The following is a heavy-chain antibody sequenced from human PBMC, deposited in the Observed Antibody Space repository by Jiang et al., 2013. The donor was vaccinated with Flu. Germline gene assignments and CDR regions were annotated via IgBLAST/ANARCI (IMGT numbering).Heavy chain of an antibody. V-gene: IGHV4-39*01. CDR2: IYYSGST. J-gene: IGHJ6*02. D-gene: IGHD4-17*01. Sequence: GLVKPSETLSLTCTVSGGSISSSHYLWGWIRQPPGKGLEWIGSIYYSGSTYYNPSLKSRVTMSVDTSKNQFSPKLSSVTAADTAVYYCARLDYGDGYYYYGMDVWGQGTTVTVSS. CDR3: ARLDYGDGYYYYGMDV. CDR1: GGSISSSHYL.